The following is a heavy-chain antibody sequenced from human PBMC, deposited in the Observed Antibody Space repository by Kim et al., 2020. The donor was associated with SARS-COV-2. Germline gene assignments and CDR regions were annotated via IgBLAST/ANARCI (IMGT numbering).Heavy chain of an antibody. Sequence: GGSLRLSCAASGFTFSSYAMSWVRQAPGKGLEWVSAISGSGGSTYYADSVKGRFTISRDNSKNTLYLQMNSLRAEDTAVYYCAKDRLEVAGAYYYYYGMDVWGRGTAVTVSS. D-gene: IGHD6-19*01. V-gene: IGHV3-23*01. CDR2: ISGSGGST. CDR1: GFTFSSYA. CDR3: AKDRLEVAGAYYYYYGMDV. J-gene: IGHJ6*02.